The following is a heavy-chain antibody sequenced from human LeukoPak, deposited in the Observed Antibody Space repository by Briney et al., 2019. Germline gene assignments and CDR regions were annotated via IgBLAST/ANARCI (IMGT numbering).Heavy chain of an antibody. V-gene: IGHV4-38-2*01. D-gene: IGHD3-16*01. J-gene: IGHJ5*02. Sequence: GSLRLSCAASGFTFSSYAMSWVRQAPVKGLEWIGSMFYYGSTYYNASLKSRVTISLDTSKKQFSLKLRSVTAADTAVYYCARGGITSLLNWFDPWGQGILVTVSS. CDR3: ARGGITSLLNWFDP. CDR1: GFTFSSYA. CDR2: MFYYGST.